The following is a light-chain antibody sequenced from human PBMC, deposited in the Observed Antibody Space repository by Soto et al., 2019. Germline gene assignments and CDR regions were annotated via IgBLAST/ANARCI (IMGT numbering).Light chain of an antibody. CDR2: DAS. Sequence: EIVLTQSPGTLSLSPVERATLSFMASQSVSTNYLAWYQQKPGQAPRLLIYDASRRATGIPDRFGGSGSGTDFTLTISRLEPEDFAVYYCQQYSSSPRTFGQGTKVDIK. CDR1: QSVSTNY. J-gene: IGKJ1*01. V-gene: IGKV3-20*01. CDR3: QQYSSSPRT.